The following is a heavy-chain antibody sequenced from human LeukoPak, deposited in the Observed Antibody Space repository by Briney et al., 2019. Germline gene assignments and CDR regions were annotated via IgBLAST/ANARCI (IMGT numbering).Heavy chain of an antibody. J-gene: IGHJ4*02. Sequence: PGGSLRLSRAASGFTFSSYEMNWVRQAPGKGLEWVSYISSIGSTIYYADSVKGRFTISRDNAENSLYLQMNSLRVLGTADYYCSRDVMGAAGGPFDYWGQGTLVTVSS. CDR3: SRDVMGAAGGPFDY. CDR1: GFTFSSYE. CDR2: ISSIGSTI. D-gene: IGHD6-13*01. V-gene: IGHV3-48*03.